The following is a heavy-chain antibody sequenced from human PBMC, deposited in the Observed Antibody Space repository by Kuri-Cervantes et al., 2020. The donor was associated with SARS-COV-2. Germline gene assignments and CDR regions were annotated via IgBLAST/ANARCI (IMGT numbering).Heavy chain of an antibody. Sequence: GGSLRLSCAASGFTFSSYAMSWVRQAPGKGLEWVSAISGSGGSTYYADSVKGRFTISRDNSKNTLYLQMNSLRAEDTAVYYCARVVVVVPAAIAPADYWGQGTLVTVSS. CDR3: ARVVVVVPAAIAPADY. CDR2: ISGSGGST. D-gene: IGHD2-2*01. V-gene: IGHV3-23*01. CDR1: GFTFSSYA. J-gene: IGHJ4*02.